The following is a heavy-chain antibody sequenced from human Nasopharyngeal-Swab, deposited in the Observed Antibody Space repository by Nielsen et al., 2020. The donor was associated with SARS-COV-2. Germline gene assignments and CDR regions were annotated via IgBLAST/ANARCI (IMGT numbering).Heavy chain of an antibody. V-gene: IGHV3-49*03. CDR2: IRSKYYGGTP. CDR3: TRDLFSNDYYDAKWFDP. CDR1: GFTFGDYA. Sequence: SLKIPCKASGFTFGDYAMSWFRQAPGKGLEWVGFIRSKYYGGTPEYAASVKGRLTISRDDSKSVAYLQMNSLKTEDTAVYYCTRDLFSNDYYDAKWFDPWGQGTLVTVSS. D-gene: IGHD3-22*01. J-gene: IGHJ5*02.